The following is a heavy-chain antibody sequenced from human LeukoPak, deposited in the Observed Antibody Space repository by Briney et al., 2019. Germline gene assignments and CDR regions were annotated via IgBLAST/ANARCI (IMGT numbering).Heavy chain of an antibody. Sequence: GGSLRLSCAASGFIFSNYALMWVRQAPGKGLEWVSSITGSGDNTFYADSVKGRFSLSRDNSKNLLYLQMYSLGAEDTAMYYCAKGAATGLVDWFDPWGQGTLVTVSS. CDR2: ITGSGDNT. V-gene: IGHV3-23*01. CDR3: AKGAATGLVDWFDP. D-gene: IGHD6-13*01. J-gene: IGHJ5*02. CDR1: GFIFSNYA.